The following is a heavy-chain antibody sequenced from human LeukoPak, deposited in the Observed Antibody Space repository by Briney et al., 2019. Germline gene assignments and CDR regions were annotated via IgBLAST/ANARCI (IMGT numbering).Heavy chain of an antibody. J-gene: IGHJ3*02. CDR1: GGSISSYY. D-gene: IGHD2-15*01. Sequence: SETLSLTCTVSGGSISSYYWSWIRQPPGKGLEWIGYIYYSGSTNYNPSLKSRVTISVDTSKNQFSLKLSSVTAADTAVYYCASQRGRSYSAFDIWGQGTMVTVSS. CDR2: IYYSGST. V-gene: IGHV4-59*01. CDR3: ASQRGRSYSAFDI.